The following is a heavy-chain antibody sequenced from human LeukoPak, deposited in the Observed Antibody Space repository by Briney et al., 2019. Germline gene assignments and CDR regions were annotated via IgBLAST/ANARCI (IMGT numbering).Heavy chain of an antibody. D-gene: IGHD6-19*01. CDR1: GFTVSSNY. Sequence: GGSLRLSCAASGFTVSSNYMSWVGQAPGKGLEWVSVIYSGGSTYYADSVKGRFTISRDNSKNTLYLQMNSLRAEDTAVYYCARAVAEQEAAFDIWGQGTMVTVSS. J-gene: IGHJ3*02. CDR3: ARAVAEQEAAFDI. V-gene: IGHV3-53*01. CDR2: IYSGGST.